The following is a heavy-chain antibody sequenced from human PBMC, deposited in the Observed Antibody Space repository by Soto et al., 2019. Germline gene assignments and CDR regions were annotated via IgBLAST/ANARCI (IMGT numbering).Heavy chain of an antibody. V-gene: IGHV4-34*01. CDR2: INQSGST. D-gene: IGHD6-13*01. J-gene: IGHJ4*02. CDR3: AGTYSSSWSPFEY. CDR1: GGSFSGYY. Sequence: QVQLQQWGAGLLKPSETLSLTCAVYGGSFSGYYWSWIRQPPGKGLEWIGEINQSGSTNYNPSLKSRVTISVDTSKNQFSLKLSSVTAADTAVYYCAGTYSSSWSPFEYWGQGTLVTVSS.